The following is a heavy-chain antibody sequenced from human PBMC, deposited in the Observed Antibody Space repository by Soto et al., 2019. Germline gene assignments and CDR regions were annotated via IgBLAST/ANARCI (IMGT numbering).Heavy chain of an antibody. V-gene: IGHV3-66*01. CDR3: FRGGAGSYYQRFAFDI. Sequence: EVQLVESGGGLVQPGGSLRLSCAASGFTVSSNYMSWVRQAPGKGLEWVSVIYSGGSTYYADSVKGRFTISRDNSKNTLYLQMNSLRAEDTAVYYCFRGGAGSYYQRFAFDIWGQGTMVTVSS. J-gene: IGHJ3*02. CDR1: GFTVSSNY. D-gene: IGHD3-10*01. CDR2: IYSGGST.